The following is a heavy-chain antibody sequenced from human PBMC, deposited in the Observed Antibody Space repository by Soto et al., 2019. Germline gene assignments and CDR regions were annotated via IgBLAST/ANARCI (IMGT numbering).Heavy chain of an antibody. CDR2: ISYDGSNK. Sequence: GGSLRLSCAASGFTFSSYGMHWVRQAPGKGLEWVAVISYDGSNKYYADSVKGRFTISRDNSKNTLYLQMNSLRAEDTAVYYCAKGGGRDRVRFLEWLSRGMDFWGQGTTVTVSS. CDR3: AKGGGRDRVRFLEWLSRGMDF. CDR1: GFTFSSYG. V-gene: IGHV3-30*18. D-gene: IGHD3-3*01. J-gene: IGHJ6*02.